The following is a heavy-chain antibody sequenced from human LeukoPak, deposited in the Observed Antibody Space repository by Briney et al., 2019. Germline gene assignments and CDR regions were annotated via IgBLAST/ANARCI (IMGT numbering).Heavy chain of an antibody. CDR3: AGGSLYYYYYYMDV. J-gene: IGHJ6*03. CDR1: GGSISSGSYY. V-gene: IGHV4-61*02. D-gene: IGHD3-16*01. CDR2: IYTSGST. Sequence: PSETLSLTCTVSGGSISSGSYYWSWIRQPAGKGLEWIGRIYTSGSTNYNPSLKGRVTISVDTSKNQFSLKLSSVTAADTAVYYCAGGSLYYYYYYMDVWGKGTTVTVSS.